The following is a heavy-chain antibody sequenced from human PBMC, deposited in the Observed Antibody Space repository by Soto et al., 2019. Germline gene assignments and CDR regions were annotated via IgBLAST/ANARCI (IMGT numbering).Heavy chain of an antibody. J-gene: IGHJ5*02. V-gene: IGHV1-8*01. CDR1: GYTFTSYD. CDR3: ARGGLYNWNCAGPGWFDP. Sequence: QVQLVQSGAEVKKPGASVKVSCKASGYTFTSYDINWVRQATGQGLEWMGWMNPNSGNTGYAQKFQGRVTMTRNTSISTAYMELSSLRSEDTAVYYCARGGLYNWNCAGPGWFDPWGQGTLVTVSS. D-gene: IGHD1-7*01. CDR2: MNPNSGNT.